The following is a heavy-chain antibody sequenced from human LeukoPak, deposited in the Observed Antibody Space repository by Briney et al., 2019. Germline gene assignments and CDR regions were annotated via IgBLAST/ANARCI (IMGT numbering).Heavy chain of an antibody. CDR2: IYYSGST. CDR3: ARHPKYNWNRFDP. Sequence: PSETLSLTCTVSGGSISSSSYYWGWIRQPPGKGLEWIGSIYYSGSTYYNPSLKSRVTISVDTSKNQFSLKLSSVTAADTAVYYCARHPKYNWNRFDPWGQGTLVTVSS. CDR1: GGSISSSSYY. V-gene: IGHV4-39*01. D-gene: IGHD1-20*01. J-gene: IGHJ5*02.